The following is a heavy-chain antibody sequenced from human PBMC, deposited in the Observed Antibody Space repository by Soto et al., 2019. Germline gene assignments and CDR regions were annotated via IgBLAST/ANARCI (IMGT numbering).Heavy chain of an antibody. Sequence: GGSLRLSCVASGFSFNPYVMAWVRQVPGKGLEWVSAIRSNTAITYYPDSMRGRFTISRVNSANTIFLQMNSLRVEDSAVYFCAKASGGGWPYYFDSWGQGTLVTVSS. J-gene: IGHJ4*02. CDR3: AKASGGGWPYYFDS. D-gene: IGHD2-15*01. V-gene: IGHV3-23*01. CDR2: IRSNTAIT. CDR1: GFSFNPYV.